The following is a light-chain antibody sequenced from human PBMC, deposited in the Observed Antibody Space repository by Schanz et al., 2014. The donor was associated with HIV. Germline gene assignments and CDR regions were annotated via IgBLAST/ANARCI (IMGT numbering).Light chain of an antibody. CDR2: NTY. J-gene: IGLJ3*02. V-gene: IGLV1-44*01. CDR3: AAWDGGLNGRV. CDR1: SSNFRSNA. Sequence: QSVLTQPPSASGTPGQRVTISCSGSSSNFRSNAVNWYQQLPGTAPKLVIYNTYHRPSGVPDRFSGSKSGTSASLAITGLQAEDEADYYCAAWDGGLNGRVFGGGTKLTVL.